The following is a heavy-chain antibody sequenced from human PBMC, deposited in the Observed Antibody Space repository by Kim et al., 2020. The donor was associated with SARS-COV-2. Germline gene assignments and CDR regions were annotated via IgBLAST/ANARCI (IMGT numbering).Heavy chain of an antibody. J-gene: IGHJ4*02. CDR1: GFTFSTYG. D-gene: IGHD2-8*01. V-gene: IGHV3-33*01. CDR3: ARDFNGGPGLDY. Sequence: GGSLRLSCAASGFTFSTYGMHWVRQDPDKGLEWVAVIWFDGNNKDYADSVKGRFTISRDNPKNTLYLQLNSLRAEDTAVYYCARDFNGGPGLDYWGQGTLVTVSS. CDR2: IWFDGNNK.